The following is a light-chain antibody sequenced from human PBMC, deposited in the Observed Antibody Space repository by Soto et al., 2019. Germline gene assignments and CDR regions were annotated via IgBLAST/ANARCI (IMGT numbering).Light chain of an antibody. V-gene: IGLV2-8*01. CDR3: TSYAGFSNPVI. Sequence: QSALTQPPSASGSPGQSVTISCTGTSSDVGNYKYVSWYQQHPDKAPKLMIYEVNKRPSGVPDRFSGSKSGNTASLTVSGLQSVDEADYYCTSYAGFSNPVILGEGTKLTVL. CDR1: SSDVGNYKY. CDR2: EVN. J-gene: IGLJ2*01.